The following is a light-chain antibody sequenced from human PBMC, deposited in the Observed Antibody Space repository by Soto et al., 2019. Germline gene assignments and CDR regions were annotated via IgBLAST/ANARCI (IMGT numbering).Light chain of an antibody. CDR3: SSYTTSRTLL. CDR2: GVT. CDR1: SDNY. Sequence: QSVLTQPASVSGSPGQSITVSCTGTSDNYVSWYQPHPGKVPKLMIYGVTNRASGVSDRFSGSKSGNTASLTISGLQTEDEADYYCSSYTTSRTLLFGAGTKVTVL. V-gene: IGLV2-14*03. J-gene: IGLJ1*01.